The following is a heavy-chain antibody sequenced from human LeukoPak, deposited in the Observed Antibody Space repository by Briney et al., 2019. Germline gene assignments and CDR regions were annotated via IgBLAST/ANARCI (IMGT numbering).Heavy chain of an antibody. CDR2: INPNSGGT. CDR3: ARLDCSSTSCDLYGMDV. J-gene: IGHJ6*02. V-gene: IGHV1-2*06. D-gene: IGHD2-2*01. CDR1: GYTFTGYY. Sequence: ASVKVSCKASGYTFTGYYMHWVRQAPGQGLEWMGRINPNSGGTNYAQKFQGRVTMTRDTSISTAYMELSRLRSDDTAVYYCARLDCSSTSCDLYGMDVWGQGTTVTVSS.